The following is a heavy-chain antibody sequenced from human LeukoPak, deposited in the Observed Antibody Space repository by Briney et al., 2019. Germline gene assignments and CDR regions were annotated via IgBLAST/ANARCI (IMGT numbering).Heavy chain of an antibody. D-gene: IGHD1-26*01. Sequence: ASVKVSCKASGYTFTSYDINWVRQATGQGLEWMGWMNPNSGNTGYAQKFQGRVTMTRNTSISTAYMELSSLRSEDTAVYYCARGSLPTLYSGSSHNWFDPWGQGTLVTVSS. CDR3: ARGSLPTLYSGSSHNWFDP. CDR1: GYTFTSYD. J-gene: IGHJ5*02. CDR2: MNPNSGNT. V-gene: IGHV1-8*01.